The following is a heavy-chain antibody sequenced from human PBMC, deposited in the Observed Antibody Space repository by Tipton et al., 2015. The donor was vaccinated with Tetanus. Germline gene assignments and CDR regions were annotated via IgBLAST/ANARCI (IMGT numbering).Heavy chain of an antibody. CDR2: IYNIGTT. D-gene: IGHD3-16*01. V-gene: IGHV4-59*08. Sequence: TLSLTCTVSGDSISSFHWSWIRQPPGKGLEWIGYIYNIGTTKYNPSLKSRVTILVDTSKNQFSLKLSSVTAADTAVCYCARQITAADAFDTWGQGTMVTVSS. CDR1: GDSISSFH. CDR3: ARQITAADAFDT. J-gene: IGHJ3*02.